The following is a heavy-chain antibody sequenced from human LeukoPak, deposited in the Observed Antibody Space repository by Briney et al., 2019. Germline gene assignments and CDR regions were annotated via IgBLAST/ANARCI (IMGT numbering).Heavy chain of an antibody. CDR1: GGSISSSSYY. V-gene: IGHV4-39*07. Sequence: PSETLSLTCTVSGGSISSSSYYWGWIRQPPGKGLEWIGSIYYSGSTYYNPSLKSRVTISVDTSKNQFSLKLSSVTAADTAVYYCARGLMDTAMVTYAFDIWGQGTMVTVSS. CDR2: IYYSGST. CDR3: ARGLMDTAMVTYAFDI. D-gene: IGHD5-18*01. J-gene: IGHJ3*02.